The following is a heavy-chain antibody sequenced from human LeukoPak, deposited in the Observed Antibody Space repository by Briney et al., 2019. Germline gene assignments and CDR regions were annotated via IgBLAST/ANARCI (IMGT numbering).Heavy chain of an antibody. CDR3: ARDGYGGNSDY. D-gene: IGHD4-23*01. CDR1: GFTFNTYW. J-gene: IGHJ4*02. V-gene: IGHV3-7*01. CDR2: IKQDGSEK. Sequence: GGSLRLSCAASGFTFNTYWMSWVRQAPGKGLEWVGNIKQDGSEKNYMDSVKGRFTISRDNAKNSLYLQMNSLRAEDTAVYYCARDGYGGNSDYWGQGTLVTVSS.